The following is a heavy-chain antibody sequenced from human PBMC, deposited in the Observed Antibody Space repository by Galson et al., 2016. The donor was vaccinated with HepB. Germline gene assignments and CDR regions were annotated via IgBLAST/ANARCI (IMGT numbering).Heavy chain of an antibody. CDR2: ISYDGTNK. CDR3: AREEEGLVIAGTLRY. CDR1: GITFSNCD. Sequence: SLRLSCAASGITFSNCDMHWVRQPPGKGLEWVAVISYDGTNKYYADSVKGRFTISRDSSKNPPYLQMNSLRAEDTAVYYCAREEEGLVIAGTLRYWGQGTLVTVSS. J-gene: IGHJ4*02. D-gene: IGHD2-15*01. V-gene: IGHV3-30*03.